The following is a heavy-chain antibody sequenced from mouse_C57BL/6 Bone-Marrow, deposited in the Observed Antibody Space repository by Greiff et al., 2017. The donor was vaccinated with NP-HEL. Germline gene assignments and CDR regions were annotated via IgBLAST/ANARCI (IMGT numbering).Heavy chain of an antibody. CDR2: INPSSGYT. J-gene: IGHJ1*03. CDR1: GYTFTSYT. Sequence: VQLQESGAELARPGASVKMSCTASGYTFTSYTMHWVKQRPGQGLEWIGYINPSSGYTKYNQKFKDKATLTADKSSSTAYMQLSSLTSEDSAVYYCARRRYFDVWGTGTTVTVSS. CDR3: ARRRYFDV. V-gene: IGHV1-4*01.